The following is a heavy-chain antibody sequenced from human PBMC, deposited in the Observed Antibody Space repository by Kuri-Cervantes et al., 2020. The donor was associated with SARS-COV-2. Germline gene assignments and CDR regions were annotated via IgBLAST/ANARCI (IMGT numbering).Heavy chain of an antibody. CDR2: LSSIGSTI. J-gene: IGHJ3*02. CDR3: AKDINSFLSFGADSSTFNDAFDI. Sequence: GGSLRLSCAASGFTFSDYYMGWIRQAPGKGLEGVSSLSSIGSTIYYADPVKGRFTISRDNAKSSLYLQINSLRAEDTALYYCAKDINSFLSFGADSSTFNDAFDIWGQGTMVTVSS. V-gene: IGHV3-11*01. CDR1: GFTFSDYY. D-gene: IGHD2/OR15-2a*01.